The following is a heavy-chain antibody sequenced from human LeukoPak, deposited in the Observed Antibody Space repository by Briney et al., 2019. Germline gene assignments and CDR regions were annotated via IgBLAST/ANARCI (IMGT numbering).Heavy chain of an antibody. D-gene: IGHD3-9*01. J-gene: IGHJ4*02. V-gene: IGHV3-7*01. CDR2: IKQDGSEK. CDR1: GFTFSDYW. CDR3: ARRYFDY. Sequence: PGGSLRLSCAASGFTFSDYWMSWVRQAPGKGLEWVANIKQDGSEKYYVDSVKGRFTISRDNAKNSLYLQMNSLRAEDTDVYYCARRYFDYWGQGTLVTVSS.